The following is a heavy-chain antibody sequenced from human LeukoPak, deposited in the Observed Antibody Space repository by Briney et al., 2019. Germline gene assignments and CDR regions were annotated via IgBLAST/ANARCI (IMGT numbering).Heavy chain of an antibody. D-gene: IGHD1-26*01. V-gene: IGHV1-2*06. J-gene: IGHJ4*02. Sequence: ASVKVSCKASGYTFTGYYMHWVRQAPGQGLEWMGRINPNSGGTNYAQKFQGRVTMTRDTSISTAYMELSRLRSDETAVYYCATGPEWDPIDYCDQETLVTVSS. CDR1: GYTFTGYY. CDR3: ATGPEWDPIDY. CDR2: INPNSGGT.